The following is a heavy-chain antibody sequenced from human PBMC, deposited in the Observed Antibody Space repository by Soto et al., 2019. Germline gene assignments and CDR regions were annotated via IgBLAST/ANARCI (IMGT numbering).Heavy chain of an antibody. CDR1: GYTFTSYT. CDR3: ATDLRLPPYY. CDR2: ITPGDGNT. V-gene: IGHV1-3*01. J-gene: IGHJ4*02. Sequence: ASVKVSCKASGYTFTSYTLHWVRQAPGQRLEWMGRITPGDGNTKYSHNFQGRVAITTDTSATTAYMELSSLRSEDTAVYYCATDLRLPPYYWGQGTLVTGSS. D-gene: IGHD6-6*01.